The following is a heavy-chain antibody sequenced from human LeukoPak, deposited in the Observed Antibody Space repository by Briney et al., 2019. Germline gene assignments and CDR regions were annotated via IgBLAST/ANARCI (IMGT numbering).Heavy chain of an antibody. Sequence: PSETLSLTCTVSGGSISSSSYYWGWIRQPPGKGLEWIGSIYYSGSTYYNPSLKSRVTISVDTSKNQFSLKLSSVTAADTAVYYCARDNDYVWGSYQVSPGSDAFDIWGQGTMVTVSS. CDR3: ARDNDYVWGSYQVSPGSDAFDI. J-gene: IGHJ3*02. CDR1: GGSISSSSYY. CDR2: IYYSGST. D-gene: IGHD3-16*02. V-gene: IGHV4-39*07.